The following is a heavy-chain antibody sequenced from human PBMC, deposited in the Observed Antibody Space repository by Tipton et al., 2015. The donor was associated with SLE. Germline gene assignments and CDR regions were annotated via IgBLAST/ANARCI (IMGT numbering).Heavy chain of an antibody. J-gene: IGHJ4*02. V-gene: IGHV3-9*01. CDR1: GFNFDDYA. CDR2: ISWNSGNI. D-gene: IGHD3-22*01. CDR3: SKDTGPYYHDSSAYDY. Sequence: SLRLSCAASGFNFDDYAMHWVRQAPGKGLEWVSAISWNSGNIAYADSVKGRFTISRDNAKKSVYLQMNSLRAEDTALYFCSKDTGPYYHDSSAYDYWGQGTLVTVSS.